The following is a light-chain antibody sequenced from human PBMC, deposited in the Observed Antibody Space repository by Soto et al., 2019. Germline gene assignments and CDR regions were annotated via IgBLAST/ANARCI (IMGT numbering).Light chain of an antibody. J-gene: IGKJ5*01. CDR3: QQYNNWPPIT. Sequence: EIFLTQSPDTLSLSPGERATLSCRASQSVSSYLAWYQQKPGQAPRLLIYGASTRATGIPARFSGSGSGTEFTLTISSLQSGDFAVYYCQQYNNWPPITFGQGTRLEIK. CDR1: QSVSSY. V-gene: IGKV3-15*01. CDR2: GAS.